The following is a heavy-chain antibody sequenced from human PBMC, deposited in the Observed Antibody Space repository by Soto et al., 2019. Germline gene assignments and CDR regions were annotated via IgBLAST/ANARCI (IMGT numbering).Heavy chain of an antibody. D-gene: IGHD2-2*01. CDR3: ATLYCSSTSCYSFYFDY. Sequence: GASVKVSCKASGGTFSSYTISWVRKAPGQGLEWMGRIIPILGIANYAQKFQGRVTITADKSTSTAYMELSSLRSEDTAVYYCATLYCSSTSCYSFYFDYWGQGTLVTVSS. CDR2: IIPILGIA. J-gene: IGHJ4*02. V-gene: IGHV1-69*02. CDR1: GGTFSSYT.